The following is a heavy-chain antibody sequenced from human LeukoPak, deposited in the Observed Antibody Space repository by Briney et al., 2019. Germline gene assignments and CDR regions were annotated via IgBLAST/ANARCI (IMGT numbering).Heavy chain of an antibody. CDR2: ICSGGNT. CDR1: GFTVSSNC. V-gene: IGHV3-53*01. D-gene: IGHD2-15*01. CDR3: ARRYRSGGTCHFFDY. Sequence: PGGPLRLSCAASGFTVSSNCMSWVRQAPGKGLEWVSLICSGGNTYYADSVKGRFTISRDDSKNTLYLQMNSLRAEDTAVYYCARRYRSGGTCHFFDYWGQGTLVTVSS. J-gene: IGHJ4*02.